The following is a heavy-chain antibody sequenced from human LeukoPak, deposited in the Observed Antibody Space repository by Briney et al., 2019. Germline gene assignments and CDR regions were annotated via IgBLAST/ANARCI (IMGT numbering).Heavy chain of an antibody. CDR3: ARVPYYYGSGKTYYGMDV. D-gene: IGHD3-10*01. CDR1: GDRVSSNSAA. CDR2: TYYRSKWYN. V-gene: IGHV6-1*01. Sequence: SQTLSLTCAISGDRVSSNSAAWNWIRQSPSRGLEWLGRTYYRSKWYNDYAVSVKSRITINPDTSKNQFSLQLNSVTPEDTAVYYCARVPYYYGSGKTYYGMDVWGQGTTVTVSS. J-gene: IGHJ6*02.